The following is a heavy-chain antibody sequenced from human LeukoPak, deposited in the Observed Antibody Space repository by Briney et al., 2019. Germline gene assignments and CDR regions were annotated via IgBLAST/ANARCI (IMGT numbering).Heavy chain of an antibody. CDR3: AVQRVHHGFDI. CDR1: GFTFNICT. CDR2: ISSSSTYV. V-gene: IGHV3-21*01. J-gene: IGHJ3*02. Sequence: GGSLRLSCAASGFTFNICTMNWVRQAPGKGLEWVSSISSSSTYVYYADSLKGRFTISRDNGEHSLYLQMNSLRAEDTAVYYCAVQRVHHGFDIWGQGTMVTVSS. D-gene: IGHD1-1*01.